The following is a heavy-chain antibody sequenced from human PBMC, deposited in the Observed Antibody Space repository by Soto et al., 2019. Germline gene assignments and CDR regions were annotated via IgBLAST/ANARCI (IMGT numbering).Heavy chain of an antibody. CDR3: ASATSIAVAGKET. D-gene: IGHD6-19*01. CDR2: ISCYNGHT. CDR1: GDTVTKYG. V-gene: IGHV1-18*01. J-gene: IGHJ4*02. Sequence: QVQLVQSGGEVKKPGASVKVSCKASGDTVTKYGISWVRQAPGQGLEWLGWISCYNGHTNYALKVQDRITFTTDTSTSTASMELRSLTSADTAVYYCASATSIAVAGKETWGQGTLVTVSS.